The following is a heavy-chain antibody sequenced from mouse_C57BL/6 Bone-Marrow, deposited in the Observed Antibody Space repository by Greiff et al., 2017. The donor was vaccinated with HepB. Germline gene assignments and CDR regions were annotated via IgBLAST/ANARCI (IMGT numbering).Heavy chain of an antibody. D-gene: IGHD1-1*01. J-gene: IGHJ1*03. Sequence: QVQLKQPGAELVKPGASVKMSCKASGYTFTSYWITWVKPRPGQGLEWIGDIYPGSGSTNYNEKFKSKATLPVATSSSTADMQRSSLTSEDSAVYYCARRYYGSSWYFDVWGTGTTVTVSS. CDR1: GYTFTSYW. V-gene: IGHV1-55*01. CDR2: IYPGSGST. CDR3: ARRYYGSSWYFDV.